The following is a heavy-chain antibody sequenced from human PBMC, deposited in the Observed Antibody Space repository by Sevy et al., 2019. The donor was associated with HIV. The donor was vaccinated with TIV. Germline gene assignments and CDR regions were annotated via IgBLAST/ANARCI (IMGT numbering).Heavy chain of an antibody. CDR1: GITFSSYA. CDR2: ISASGRST. V-gene: IGHV3-23*01. J-gene: IGHJ6*02. Sequence: GGSLRLSCAASGITFSSYAMNWVRQAPGKGLEWVSSISASGRSTYYADSVEGRFTIAGDNSKNMLYLQMNSLRGNDTAGYYCAKGYCSGGSCPRDYYYYGMDVWGQGTTVTVSS. CDR3: AKGYCSGGSCPRDYYYYGMDV. D-gene: IGHD2-15*01.